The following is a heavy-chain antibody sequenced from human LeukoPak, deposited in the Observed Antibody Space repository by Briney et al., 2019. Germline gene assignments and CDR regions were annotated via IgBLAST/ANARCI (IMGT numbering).Heavy chain of an antibody. V-gene: IGHV1-69*13. CDR2: IIPIFGTA. CDR3: ATNLGYSYGYFGY. D-gene: IGHD5-18*01. J-gene: IGHJ4*02. Sequence: PPASVKVSCKASGGTFSSYAISWVRQAPGQGLEWMGGIIPIFGTANYAQKFQGRVTITADESTSTAYMELSSLRSEDTAVYYCATNLGYSYGYFGYWGQGTLVTVSS. CDR1: GGTFSSYA.